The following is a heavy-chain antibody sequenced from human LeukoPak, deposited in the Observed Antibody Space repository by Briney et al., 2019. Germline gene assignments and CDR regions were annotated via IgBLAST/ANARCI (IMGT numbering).Heavy chain of an antibody. D-gene: IGHD6-13*01. Sequence: SVKVSCKASGGTFSSYAISWVRQAPGQGLEWMGGIIPIFGTANYAQKFQGRVTITADKSTSTAYMELSSLRSEDTAVYYCAREGSSWTDLDYWGQGTLVTVSS. CDR3: AREGSSWTDLDY. V-gene: IGHV1-69*06. CDR2: IIPIFGTA. J-gene: IGHJ4*02. CDR1: GGTFSSYA.